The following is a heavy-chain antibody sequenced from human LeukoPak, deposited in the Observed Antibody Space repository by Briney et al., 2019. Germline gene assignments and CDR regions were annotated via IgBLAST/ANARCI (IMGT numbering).Heavy chain of an antibody. J-gene: IGHJ4*02. CDR2: IIPIFGTA. Sequence: SVKVSCKASGGTFSSYAISWVRQAPGQGLEWMGGIIPIFGTANYAQKFQGRVTITADESTSTAYMELSSLRSEDTAVYYCARGTRIAAAVDYWGQGTLVTVSS. CDR1: GGTFSSYA. V-gene: IGHV1-69*13. CDR3: ARGTRIAAAVDY. D-gene: IGHD6-13*01.